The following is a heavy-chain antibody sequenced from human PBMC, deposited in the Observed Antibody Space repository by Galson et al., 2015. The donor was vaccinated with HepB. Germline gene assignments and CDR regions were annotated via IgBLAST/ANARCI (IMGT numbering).Heavy chain of an antibody. CDR1: GFTFSSYS. CDR2: ISSSSSYT. Sequence: SLRLSCAASGFTFSSYSMNWVRQAPGKGLEWVSSISSSSSYTYYADSVKGRFTISRDNAKNSLYLQMNSLRAEDTAVYYCARRIVGARSYYFDYWGQGTLVTVSS. CDR3: ARRIVGARSYYFDY. V-gene: IGHV3-21*01. D-gene: IGHD1-26*01. J-gene: IGHJ4*02.